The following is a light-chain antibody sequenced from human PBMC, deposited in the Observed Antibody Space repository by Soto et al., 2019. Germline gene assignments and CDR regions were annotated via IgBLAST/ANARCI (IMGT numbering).Light chain of an antibody. CDR1: SSDVGGYNY. J-gene: IGLJ2*01. V-gene: IGLV2-8*01. CDR3: SSYAGSNNLV. Sequence: QSALTQPPSASGSPGQSVTISCTGTSSDVGGYNYVSWYQQHPGKAPKLMIYEVSKRPSGVPDRFSGSKSGNTASLTVSGLLAEDEADSYCSSYAGSNNLVFGGGTKLTVL. CDR2: EVS.